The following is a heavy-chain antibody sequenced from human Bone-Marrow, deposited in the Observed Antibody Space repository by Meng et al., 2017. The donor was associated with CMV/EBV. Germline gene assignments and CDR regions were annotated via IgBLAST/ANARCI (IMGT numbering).Heavy chain of an antibody. CDR2: IRSGGIMK. D-gene: IGHD6-19*01. CDR1: GFTFSDYG. Sequence: GESLKISCAVSGFTFSDYGMYGVRQAPGKGLEWVSFIRSGGIMKYYADSVKGRFTISRDNSKSTLYMQMNRLRPEDTAVYYCAKDPERRRVAGYGPLDIWGKGTLATVPS. V-gene: IGHV3-30*02. J-gene: IGHJ3*02. CDR3: AKDPERRRVAGYGPLDI.